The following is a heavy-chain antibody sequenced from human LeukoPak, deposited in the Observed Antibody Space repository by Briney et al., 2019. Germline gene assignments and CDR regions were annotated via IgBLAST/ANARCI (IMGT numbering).Heavy chain of an antibody. CDR1: GFTVGGNY. CDR3: ARRAGGYSHPYDY. Sequence: GGSLRLSCAASGFTVGGNYMSWVRQAPGKGLEWVSLIYSGDTTLYADSVKGRFTISRDISKNTVYLQMNSLRAEDTAVYYCARRAGGYSHPYDYWGQGILVTVSS. CDR2: IYSGDTT. V-gene: IGHV3-53*01. J-gene: IGHJ4*02. D-gene: IGHD4-23*01.